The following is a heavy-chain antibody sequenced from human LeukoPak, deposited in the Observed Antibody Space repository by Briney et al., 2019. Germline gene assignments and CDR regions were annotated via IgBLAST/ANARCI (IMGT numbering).Heavy chain of an antibody. CDR2: INPSGGST. CDR3: ARGPSEYSSSSDTLDV. V-gene: IGHV1-46*01. Sequence: ASVKVSCKASGYTFTSYYMHWVRQAPGQGLEWMGIINPSGGSTSYAQKFQGRVTMTRDMSTSTVYMELSSLRSEDTAVYYCARGPSEYSSSSDTLDVWGQGTMVTVSS. CDR1: GYTFTSYY. D-gene: IGHD6-6*01. J-gene: IGHJ3*01.